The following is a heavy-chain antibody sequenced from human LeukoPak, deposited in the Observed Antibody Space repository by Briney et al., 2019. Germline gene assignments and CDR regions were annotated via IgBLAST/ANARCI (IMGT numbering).Heavy chain of an antibody. CDR2: INHSGST. V-gene: IGHV4-34*01. CDR3: ARGEYDFWSGYSPPRYYYYYGMDV. CDR1: GGSFSGYY. J-gene: IGHJ6*02. D-gene: IGHD3-3*01. Sequence: SETLSLTCAVYGGSFSGYYWSWIRQPPGKGLEWIGEINHSGSTNYNPSLKSRVTISVDTSKNQFSLKLSSVTAADTAVYYCARGEYDFWSGYSPPRYYYYYGMDVWGQGTTVTVSS.